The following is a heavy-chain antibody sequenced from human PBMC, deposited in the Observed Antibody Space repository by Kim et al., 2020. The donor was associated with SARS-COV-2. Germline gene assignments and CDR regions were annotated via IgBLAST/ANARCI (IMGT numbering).Heavy chain of an antibody. CDR1: GFTFSSYA. V-gene: IGHV3-30*04. CDR2: ISYDGSNK. Sequence: GGSLRLSCAASGFTFSSYAIHWVRQAPGKGLEWVAVISYDGSNKYYADSVKGRFTISRDNSKNTLYLQMNSLRAEDTAVYYCARVIAAAGTGYFDYWGQGTLVTVSS. CDR3: ARVIAAAGTGYFDY. J-gene: IGHJ4*02. D-gene: IGHD6-13*01.